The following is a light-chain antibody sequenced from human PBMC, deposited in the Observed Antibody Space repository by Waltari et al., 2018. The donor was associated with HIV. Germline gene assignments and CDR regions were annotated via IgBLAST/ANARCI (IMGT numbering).Light chain of an antibody. J-gene: IGLJ3*02. CDR2: SNY. CDR3: ATWDDSLNGRV. CDR1: SSNIGSNP. Sequence: QSVLTQPPSASGTPGQRVTISCSGSSSNIGSNPVNWYQQLPGTAPKPLIYSNYHRPSGVPDRFSGSKSGTSASLAISGLQSEDEADYYCATWDDSLNGRVFGGGTKLTVL. V-gene: IGLV1-44*01.